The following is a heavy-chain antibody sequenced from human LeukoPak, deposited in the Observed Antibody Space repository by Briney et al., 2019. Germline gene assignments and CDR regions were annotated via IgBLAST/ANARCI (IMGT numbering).Heavy chain of an antibody. J-gene: IGHJ4*02. V-gene: IGHV4-39*07. Sequence: SETLSLTCTVSGGSISSSSYYWGWIRQPPGKGLEWIGSIYYSGSTYYNPSLKSRVTISVDTSKNQFSLKLSSVTAADTAVYYCARAVWFGELDSWGQGTLVTVSS. CDR2: IYYSGST. CDR3: ARAVWFGELDS. D-gene: IGHD3-10*01. CDR1: GGSISSSSYY.